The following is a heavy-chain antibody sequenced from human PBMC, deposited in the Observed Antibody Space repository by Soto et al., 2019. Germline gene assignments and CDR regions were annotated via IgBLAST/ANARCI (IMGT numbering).Heavy chain of an antibody. CDR1: GGSISSGGYS. CDR3: ARDGVEYSSSSGGFDP. J-gene: IGHJ5*02. V-gene: IGHV4-30-2*01. CDR2: IYHSGST. D-gene: IGHD6-6*01. Sequence: QLQLQESGSGLVKPSQTLSLTCAVSGGSISSGGYSWSWIRQPPGKGLEWIGYIYHSGSTYYNPYLKSRVTISVDRSKNQFSLKLSSVTAADTAVYYCARDGVEYSSSSGGFDPWGQGTLVTVSS.